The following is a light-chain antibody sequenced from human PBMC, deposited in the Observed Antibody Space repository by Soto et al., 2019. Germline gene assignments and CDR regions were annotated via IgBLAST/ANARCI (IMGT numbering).Light chain of an antibody. CDR3: QQRSNWPHT. CDR2: DAS. Sequence: VLTQSPGTLSLSPGESATLSCRASQIVRSTYLAWYQQKPGQAPRLLIYDASSRATDIPDRFSGSGSGTEFTLTISGLEPEDFAVYYCQQRSNWPHTFGGGTKVDIK. V-gene: IGKV3D-20*02. CDR1: QIVRSTY. J-gene: IGKJ4*01.